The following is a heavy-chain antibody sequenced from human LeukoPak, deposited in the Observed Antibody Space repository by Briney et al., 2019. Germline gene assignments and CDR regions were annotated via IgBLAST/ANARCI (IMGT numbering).Heavy chain of an antibody. V-gene: IGHV3-74*01. CDR1: GFTFSSYW. CDR3: ARGASGWGGRDY. CDR2: INSDGSIR. D-gene: IGHD3-10*01. J-gene: IGHJ4*02. Sequence: PGGSLRLSCAASGFTFSSYWMHWVRQAPGKGLVWVSRINSDGSIRNYVDSVKGRFTLSRDNGKKTLYLEMSSLRAEDTAVYYCARGASGWGGRDYRGQGTLVTLS.